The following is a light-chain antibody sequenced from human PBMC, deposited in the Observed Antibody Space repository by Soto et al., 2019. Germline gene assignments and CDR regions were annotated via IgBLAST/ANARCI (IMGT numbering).Light chain of an antibody. CDR2: TTS. CDR1: QSIRSS. Sequence: DIQMTQSPSSLSAYVGDRVTITCRASQSIRSSLNWYQQKPGEAPNLLIYTTSNLESGVPSRFSGSGSGTDFTLTISRLQPEDFATYFCQQGYSRPRTFGQGTRWIS. CDR3: QQGYSRPRT. J-gene: IGKJ1*01. V-gene: IGKV1-39*01.